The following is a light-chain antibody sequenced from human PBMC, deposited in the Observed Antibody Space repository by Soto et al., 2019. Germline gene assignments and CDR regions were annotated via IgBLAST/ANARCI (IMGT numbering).Light chain of an antibody. CDR1: QGIFSY. J-gene: IGKJ2*01. CDR3: QHYFNWPYT. V-gene: IGKV1-9*01. CDR2: GAS. Sequence: DIHLSQSPSFVSASVGDSVTITCRASQGIFSYLAWYQQKPGKAPELLIYGASTRATGIPARFSGSGSGTEFTLTISNLQSEDFALYYCQHYFNWPYTFGQGTKLEIK.